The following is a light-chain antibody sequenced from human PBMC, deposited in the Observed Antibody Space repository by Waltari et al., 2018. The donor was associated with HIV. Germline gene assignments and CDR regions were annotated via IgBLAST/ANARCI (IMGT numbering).Light chain of an antibody. J-gene: IGKJ5*01. CDR3: QQYAGSPIT. CDR2: GAS. CDR1: QSVSSSF. Sequence: EIVLTQSPDTLSLSPGEKATLSCRASQSVSSSFLAWYQQKPGQAPRLLIYGASSRASDIPDRFTGSGSGAEFTLTVSRLEPEDFAVYFCQQYAGSPITFGQGTRLDFK. V-gene: IGKV3-20*01.